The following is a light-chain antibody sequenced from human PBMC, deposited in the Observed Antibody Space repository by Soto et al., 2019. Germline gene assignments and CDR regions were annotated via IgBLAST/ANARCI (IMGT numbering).Light chain of an antibody. V-gene: IGKV3-11*01. Sequence: EIVLTQSPATLSLSPGERATLSCRASQSVSSYLAWYQQKPGQAPRLLIYDASNRATGIPARFSGSGSGTEFTLTISSLQPEDIATYYCQQYDNLPLTFGGGTKVDI. CDR3: QQYDNLPLT. J-gene: IGKJ4*01. CDR1: QSVSSY. CDR2: DAS.